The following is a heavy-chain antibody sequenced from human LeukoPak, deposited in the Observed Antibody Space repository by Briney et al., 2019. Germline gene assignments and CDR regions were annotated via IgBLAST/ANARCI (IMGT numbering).Heavy chain of an antibody. CDR1: SGSISSGSYY. CDR2: IYTSGST. J-gene: IGHJ4*02. V-gene: IGHV4-61*02. Sequence: SETLSLTCTVSSGSISSGSYYWSWIRQPAGKGLEWIGRIYTSGSTNYNPSLKSRVTISVDTSKNQFSLKLSSVTAADTAVYYCASATVGDYGDYIDGGDYWGQGTLVTVSS. CDR3: ASATVGDYGDYIDGGDY. D-gene: IGHD4-17*01.